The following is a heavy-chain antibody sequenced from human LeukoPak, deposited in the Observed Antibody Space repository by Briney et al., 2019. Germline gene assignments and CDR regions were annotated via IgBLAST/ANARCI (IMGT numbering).Heavy chain of an antibody. CDR3: ARPHYDTLTGYSDDAFDI. CDR2: IYTSGST. J-gene: IGHJ3*02. D-gene: IGHD3-9*01. Sequence: SERPCLTRTVSSGALSSGSSYCGCIRQPGGKGLEWIGRIYTSGSTTSNPSLKGRVTISVDTSKNQFSLKMSTVPAADTALYYCARPHYDTLTGYSDDAFDIWGQGTMVTVSS. V-gene: IGHV4-61*02. CDR1: SGALSSGSSY.